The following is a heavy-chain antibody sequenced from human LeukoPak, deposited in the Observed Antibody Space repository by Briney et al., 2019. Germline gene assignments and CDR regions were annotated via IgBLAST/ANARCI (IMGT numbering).Heavy chain of an antibody. CDR3: AREEDHEYDY. J-gene: IGHJ4*02. CDR2: IYYSGST. D-gene: IGHD2-15*01. Sequence: PSETLSLTCTVSGGSISNYYWSWIRRPPGKGLEWIGYIYYSGSTLYNPSLKSRVTISVDTSKNQFSLKLSSVTDADTAVYYCAREEDHEYDYWGQGTLVTVSS. CDR1: GGSISNYY. V-gene: IGHV4-59*01.